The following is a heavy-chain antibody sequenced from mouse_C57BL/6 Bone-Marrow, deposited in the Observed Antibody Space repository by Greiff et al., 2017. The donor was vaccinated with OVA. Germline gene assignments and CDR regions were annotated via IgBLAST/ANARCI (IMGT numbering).Heavy chain of an antibody. CDR3: TTWEVVAQDYFDY. V-gene: IGHV14-4*01. CDR2: IDPENGDT. CDR1: GFNIKDDY. Sequence: EVQVVESGAELVRPGASVKLSCTASGFNIKDDYMHWVKQRPEQGLEWIGWIDPENGDTEYASKFQGKATITADTSSNTAYLQLSSLTSEDTAVYYCTTWEVVAQDYFDYWGQGTTLTVSS. D-gene: IGHD1-1*01. J-gene: IGHJ2*01.